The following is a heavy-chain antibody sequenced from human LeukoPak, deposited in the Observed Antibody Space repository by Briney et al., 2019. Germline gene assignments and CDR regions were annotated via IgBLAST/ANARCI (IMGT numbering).Heavy chain of an antibody. CDR3: ARDREQLRELDY. D-gene: IGHD6-13*01. J-gene: IGHJ4*02. Sequence: ASVKVSCKASGYTFAGYYMHWVRQAPGQGLEWMGWINPNSGGTNYAQKFQGRVTMTRDTSISTAYMELSRLRSDDTAVYYCARDREQLRELDYWGQGTLVTVSS. CDR2: INPNSGGT. CDR1: GYTFAGYY. V-gene: IGHV1-2*02.